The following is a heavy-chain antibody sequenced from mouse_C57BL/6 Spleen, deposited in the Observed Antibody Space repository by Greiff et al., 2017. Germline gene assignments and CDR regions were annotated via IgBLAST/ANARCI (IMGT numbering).Heavy chain of an antibody. D-gene: IGHD1-1*01. J-gene: IGHJ4*01. CDR2: IDPNSGGT. CDR3: ARRHYYGSSPYAMDY. Sequence: VQLQQPGAELVKPGASVKLSCKASGYTFTSYWMHWVKQRPGRGLEWIGRIDPNSGGTKYNEKFKSKATLTVDKPSSTAYMQLSSLTSEDSAVYYCARRHYYGSSPYAMDYWGQGTSVTVSS. CDR1: GYTFTSYW. V-gene: IGHV1-72*01.